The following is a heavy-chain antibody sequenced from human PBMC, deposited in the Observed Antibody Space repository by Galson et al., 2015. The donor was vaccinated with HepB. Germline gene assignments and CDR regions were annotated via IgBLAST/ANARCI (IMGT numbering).Heavy chain of an antibody. CDR1: GGSFSGYY. CDR2: INYSGTT. CDR3: ARVSVGATIFGVVINRWFDP. Sequence: ETLSLTCAVYGGSFSGYYWTWIRHPPGTGLEGIGQINYSGTTHYNPSLKSRFTISVDTSKNQFSLRMRSLTAADTALYYCARVSVGATIFGVVINRWFDPWGQGTLVTVSS. J-gene: IGHJ5*02. D-gene: IGHD3-3*01. V-gene: IGHV4-34*01.